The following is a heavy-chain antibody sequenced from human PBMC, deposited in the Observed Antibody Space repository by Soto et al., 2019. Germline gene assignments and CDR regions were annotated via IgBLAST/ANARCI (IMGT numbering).Heavy chain of an antibody. V-gene: IGHV1-69*06. Sequence: QVRLVQSEAEVKKPGSSVKVSCKASGGTFTSDATAWVRQARGQGLEWMGGVIPIFGKPSYTQKFQGRVTITADKSTSTVYRELSSPKSEDTAVYYCARCHFDNSGPGSLEFWGQGTMVTVS. CDR1: GGTFTSDA. CDR3: ARCHFDNSGPGSLEF. CDR2: VIPIFGKP. J-gene: IGHJ4*02. D-gene: IGHD3-22*01.